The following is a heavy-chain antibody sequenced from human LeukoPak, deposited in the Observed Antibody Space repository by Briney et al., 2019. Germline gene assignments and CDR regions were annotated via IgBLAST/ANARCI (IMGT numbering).Heavy chain of an antibody. D-gene: IGHD4-23*01. V-gene: IGHV3-23*01. CDR3: AKGSTQWELYDY. Sequence: PGGSLRLSWAASGFTFNSYAMSWVRQAPGKGLEWVSAIVGGTVTFYTDSVKGRFTISRDNSKNTLYLQMNGLRVEDTAIYYCAKGSTQWELYDYWGQGTLVTVSS. CDR2: IVGGTVT. CDR1: GFTFNSYA. J-gene: IGHJ4*02.